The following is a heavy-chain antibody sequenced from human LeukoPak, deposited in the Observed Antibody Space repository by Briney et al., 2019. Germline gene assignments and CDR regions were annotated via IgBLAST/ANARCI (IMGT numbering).Heavy chain of an antibody. CDR2: INPNSGGT. V-gene: IGHV1-2*02. D-gene: IGHD4-23*01. Sequence: ASVKVSCKASGYTFTGYYMHWVRQAPGQGLEWMGWINPNSGGTNYAQKFQGRVTMTRDTSISTAYMELSRLRSDDTAVYYCAREGYGGNSDPGSFDIWGQETMVTVSS. CDR1: GYTFTGYY. CDR3: AREGYGGNSDPGSFDI. J-gene: IGHJ3*02.